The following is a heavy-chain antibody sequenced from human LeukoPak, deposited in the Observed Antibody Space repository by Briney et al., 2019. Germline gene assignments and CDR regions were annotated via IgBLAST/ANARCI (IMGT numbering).Heavy chain of an antibody. CDR3: ARGLMRYDSDSRCLHWYFDL. Sequence: SETLSLTCTVSGDSLSNYYWSWIRPPPGKGLEWIGYIYYSESTNYTPSLKSRVTISVVSSKNQFFLDLTSVTAADTAVYYCARGLMRYDSDSRCLHWYFDLWGRGTLVTVSS. J-gene: IGHJ2*01. CDR1: GDSLSNYY. CDR2: IYYSEST. V-gene: IGHV4-59*01. D-gene: IGHD3-22*01.